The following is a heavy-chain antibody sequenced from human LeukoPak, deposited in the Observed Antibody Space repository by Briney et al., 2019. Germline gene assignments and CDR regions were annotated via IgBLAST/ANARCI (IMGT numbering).Heavy chain of an antibody. Sequence: GASVKVSCKASGYTSTSYGISWVRQAPGQGLEWMGWISAYNGNTNYAQKLQGRVTMTTDTSTSTAYMELRSLRSDDTAVYYCARDQEDFWSGLYHDYWGQGTLVTVSS. CDR2: ISAYNGNT. CDR3: ARDQEDFWSGLYHDY. J-gene: IGHJ4*02. D-gene: IGHD3-3*01. V-gene: IGHV1-18*01. CDR1: GYTSTSYG.